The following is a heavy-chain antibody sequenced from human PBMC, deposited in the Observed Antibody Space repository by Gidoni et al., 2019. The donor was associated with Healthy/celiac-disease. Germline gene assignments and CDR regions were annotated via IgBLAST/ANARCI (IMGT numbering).Heavy chain of an antibody. CDR3: ASPLLLSPPGKLIDYGMDV. J-gene: IGHJ6*02. D-gene: IGHD3-10*01. CDR1: GYTFTSYG. V-gene: IGHV1-18*04. Sequence: QVQLVQSGAEVKKPGASVKVSCKASGYTFTSYGISWVRQAPGQGLEWMGWISAYNGNTNYAQKLQGRVTMTTDTSTSTAYMELRSLRSDDTAVYYCASPLLLSPPGKLIDYGMDVWVQGTTVTVSS. CDR2: ISAYNGNT.